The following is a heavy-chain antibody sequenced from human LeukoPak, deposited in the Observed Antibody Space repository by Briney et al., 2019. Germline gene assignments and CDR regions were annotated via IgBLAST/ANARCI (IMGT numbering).Heavy chain of an antibody. CDR3: AKLYSSGWYLFDY. CDR1: GFTFSSYA. J-gene: IGHJ4*02. V-gene: IGHV3-23*01. D-gene: IGHD6-19*01. CDR2: ISGSGGST. Sequence: GGSLRLSCAASGFTFSSYAMGWVRQAPGKGLEWVSAISGSGGSTYYADSVKGRFTISRDNSKNTLYLQMNSLRAEDTAVYYCAKLYSSGWYLFDYWGQGTLVTVSS.